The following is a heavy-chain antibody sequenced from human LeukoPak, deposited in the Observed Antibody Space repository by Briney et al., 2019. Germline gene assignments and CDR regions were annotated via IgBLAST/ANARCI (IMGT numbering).Heavy chain of an antibody. CDR3: AKDIRGYSGYDFPYYFDY. J-gene: IGHJ4*02. Sequence: PGGSLRLXCAASGFTFSSYAMSWVRQAPGKGLEWVSAISGSGGSTYYADSVKGRFTISRDNSKNTLYLQMNSLRAEDTAVYYCAKDIRGYSGYDFPYYFDYWGQGTLVTVSS. V-gene: IGHV3-23*01. CDR2: ISGSGGST. D-gene: IGHD5-12*01. CDR1: GFTFSSYA.